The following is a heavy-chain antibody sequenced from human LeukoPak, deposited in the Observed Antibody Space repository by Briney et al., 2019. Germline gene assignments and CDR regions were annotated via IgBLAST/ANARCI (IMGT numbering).Heavy chain of an antibody. CDR2: ISSSSSYI. CDR3: ARLGDSSGYYPVDY. V-gene: IGHV3-21*01. CDR1: GFTFSSYS. Sequence: GGSLRLSCAASGFTFSSYSMNWVRQAPGKGLEWVSSISSSSSYIYYADSVKGRFTISRDNAKNSLYLQMNSLRAEDTAVYYCARLGDSSGYYPVDYWGQGTLVTVSS. J-gene: IGHJ4*02. D-gene: IGHD3-22*01.